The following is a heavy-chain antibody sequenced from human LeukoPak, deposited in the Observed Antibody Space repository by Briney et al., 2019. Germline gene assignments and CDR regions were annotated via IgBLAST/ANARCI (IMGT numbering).Heavy chain of an antibody. J-gene: IGHJ4*02. D-gene: IGHD3-16*01. Sequence: GGSLRLSCAASGSLVSNNYMNWVRQAPGKGLEWVSIIYANGNSYYEDSVKGRFTISRDNSKTGTYLQMDSLRAEDTATYYCAREDLGIEYWGQGTLVIVSS. V-gene: IGHV3-53*01. CDR2: IYANGNS. CDR3: AREDLGIEY. CDR1: GSLVSNNY.